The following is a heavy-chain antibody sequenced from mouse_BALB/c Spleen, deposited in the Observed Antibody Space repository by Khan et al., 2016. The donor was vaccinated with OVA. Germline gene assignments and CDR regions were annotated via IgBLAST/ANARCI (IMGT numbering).Heavy chain of an antibody. V-gene: IGHV1-20*02. CDR2: INPHIGET. Sequence: VQLQRSGPELVRPGASVKISCKASGYSFTGYFMNWVMQSHGKSLEWIGRINPHIGETFYNQRFKDKATLTVDESSNTAHMERRSLASEDSAVYYCTRIYRSDFDYWGQGTTLTVSS. CDR3: TRIYRSDFDY. CDR1: GYSFTGYF. J-gene: IGHJ2*01. D-gene: IGHD1-1*01.